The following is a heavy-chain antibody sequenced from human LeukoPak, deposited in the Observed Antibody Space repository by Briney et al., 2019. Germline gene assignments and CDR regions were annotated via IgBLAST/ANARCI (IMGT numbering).Heavy chain of an antibody. CDR3: AKSQLTTKSFDY. CDR1: GFTFSSYA. V-gene: IGHV3-23*01. Sequence: GGSLRLSCAASGFTFSSYAMSWVRQAAGKGVEWVSAISGSGGTTYYADSVKGRFTISRDNSKNTLYLQMTSLRADDTAVYYCAKSQLTTKSFDYWGQGTLVTVSS. D-gene: IGHD1-1*01. CDR2: ISGSGGTT. J-gene: IGHJ4*02.